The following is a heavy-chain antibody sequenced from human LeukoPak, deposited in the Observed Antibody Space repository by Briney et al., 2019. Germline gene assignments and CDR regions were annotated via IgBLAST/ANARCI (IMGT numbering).Heavy chain of an antibody. D-gene: IGHD3-10*01. V-gene: IGHV3-7*01. Sequence: PGGSLRLSCAASGITFSNYWMSWVRQPPGKGLEWVANIKQDGSEKYYVDSVKGRFTISRDNAKNSLYLQMNSLRVEDTALYYCVTDVRWFGESYWGQGTLVAVSS. CDR1: GITFSNYW. CDR3: VTDVRWFGESY. CDR2: IKQDGSEK. J-gene: IGHJ4*02.